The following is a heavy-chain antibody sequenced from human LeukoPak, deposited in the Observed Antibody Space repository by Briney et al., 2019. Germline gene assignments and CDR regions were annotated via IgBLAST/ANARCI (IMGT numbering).Heavy chain of an antibody. CDR3: ARVGARQILEY. Sequence: GGSLRLSCAASEFTFSSYWMSWVRQAPGKGLEWVANIKQDGGEKYYLDSVKGQFTVSRDNAKNSLYLQMNSLRAEDTAVYYCARVGARQILEYWGQGTLVTVSS. CDR2: IKQDGGEK. V-gene: IGHV3-7*01. D-gene: IGHD4-17*01. J-gene: IGHJ4*02. CDR1: EFTFSSYW.